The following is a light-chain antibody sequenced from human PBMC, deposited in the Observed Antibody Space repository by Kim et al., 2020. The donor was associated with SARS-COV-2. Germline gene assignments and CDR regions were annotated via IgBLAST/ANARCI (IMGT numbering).Light chain of an antibody. CDR1: CNNVGAQG. J-gene: IGLJ3*02. CDR3: SAWDSSVNVWV. Sequence: ASIPCTGNCNNVGAQGAASLQQQQGPPPKLLSHRDNSRPSGVSERFSASRSGNTASLTITGLQPQDEADYYCSAWDSSVNVWVFGGGTKVTVL. CDR2: RDN. V-gene: IGLV10-54*01.